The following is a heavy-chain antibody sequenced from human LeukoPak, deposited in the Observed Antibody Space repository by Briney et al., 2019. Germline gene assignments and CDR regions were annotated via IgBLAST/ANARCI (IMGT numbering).Heavy chain of an antibody. V-gene: IGHV3-20*04. CDR3: ARVDPGDILTGKFDL. D-gene: IGHD3-9*01. CDR1: GFTLEDYG. Sequence: GGSLRLSCAASGFTLEDYGMSWVRQAPGKGREWGSAINWNSEATGYVDSVKGRFTISRYNAKNSLDLQMNSLRAEDTAFYYCARVDPGDILTGKFDLWGQGVLVIVSS. J-gene: IGHJ4*02. CDR2: INWNSEAT.